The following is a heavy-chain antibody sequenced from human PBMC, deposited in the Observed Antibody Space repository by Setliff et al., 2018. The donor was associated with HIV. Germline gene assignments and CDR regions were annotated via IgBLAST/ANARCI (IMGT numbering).Heavy chain of an antibody. CDR3: ARPRGGGEHYMDV. CDR1: GYSFTGYW. V-gene: IGHV5-51*01. Sequence: GESLKISCKASGYSFTGYWVGWVRQMPGKGLEWMGIIYPADSDTRYWPSFEGQVTISADKSISTAYLRWSSLKASDTAMYYCARPRGGGEHYMDVWGKGTTVTVSS. J-gene: IGHJ6*03. D-gene: IGHD3-16*01. CDR2: IYPADSDT.